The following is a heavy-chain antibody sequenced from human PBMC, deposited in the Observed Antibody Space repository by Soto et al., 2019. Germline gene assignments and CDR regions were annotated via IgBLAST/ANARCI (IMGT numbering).Heavy chain of an antibody. V-gene: IGHV4-39*01. CDR1: GGSISSGDYY. CDR3: VTRPRGGDWFGVFDY. J-gene: IGHJ4*02. CDR2: IYYSGST. Sequence: ETLSLTCTVSGGSISSGDYYWGWIRQPPGKGLEWIGSIYYSGSTYYNPSLKSRVTISVDTSKNQFSLKLSSVTAADTAVYYCVTRPRGGDWFGVFDYWAQGILVTVSS. D-gene: IGHD3-10*01.